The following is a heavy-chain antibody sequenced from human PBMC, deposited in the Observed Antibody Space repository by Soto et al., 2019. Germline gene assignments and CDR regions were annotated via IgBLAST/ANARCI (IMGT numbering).Heavy chain of an antibody. D-gene: IGHD2-15*01. Sequence: QVQLVQSGAEVKKPGSSVKVSCKASGGNFNTYAISWVRQAPAQGLQWMGGIIPIIDTTHYAQKLQGRVTITADRGRTTVYMELTGLTADDSATYFFAREPRDRAAFRLWGQGTVVTVS. CDR3: AREPRDRAAFRL. J-gene: IGHJ3*01. CDR1: GGNFNTYA. V-gene: IGHV1-69*06. CDR2: IIPIIDTT.